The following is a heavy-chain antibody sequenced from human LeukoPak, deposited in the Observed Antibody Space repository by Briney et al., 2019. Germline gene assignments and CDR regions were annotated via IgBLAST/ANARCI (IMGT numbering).Heavy chain of an antibody. CDR1: GGSISSSNW. CDR3: ARVVARFGDASYFDY. Sequence: SGTLSLTCAVSGGSISSSNWWSWVRQPPGKGLEWIGEIYHSGSTNYNPSLKSRVTISVDKSKNQFSLKLSSVTAADTAVYYCARVVARFGDASYFDYWGQGTLVTVSS. D-gene: IGHD3-10*01. V-gene: IGHV4-4*02. J-gene: IGHJ4*02. CDR2: IYHSGST.